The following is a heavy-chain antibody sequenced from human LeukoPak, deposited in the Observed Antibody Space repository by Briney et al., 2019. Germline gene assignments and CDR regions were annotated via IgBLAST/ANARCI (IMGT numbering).Heavy chain of an antibody. V-gene: IGHV1-24*01. Sequence: ASVKVSCKVSGYTLTELSMHRVRQAPGKGLEWMGGFDPEDGETIYAQKFQGRVTMTEDTSTDTAYMELSSLRSEDTAVYYCATAGTGVGLDYYFDYWGQGTLVTVSS. D-gene: IGHD7-27*01. J-gene: IGHJ4*02. CDR1: GYTLTELS. CDR3: ATAGTGVGLDYYFDY. CDR2: FDPEDGET.